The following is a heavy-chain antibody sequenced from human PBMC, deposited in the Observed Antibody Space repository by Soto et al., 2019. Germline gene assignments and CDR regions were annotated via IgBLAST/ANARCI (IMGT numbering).Heavy chain of an antibody. CDR1: GGTFSSYA. V-gene: IGHV1-69*13. Sequence: GASVKVSCKASGGTFSSYAISWVRQAPGQGLEWMGGIIPIFGTANYAQKFQGRVTITADESTSTAYMELSSLRSEDTAVYYCARRKGYSGYDRYYYYGMDVWGKGTTVTVSS. J-gene: IGHJ6*04. D-gene: IGHD5-12*01. CDR3: ARRKGYSGYDRYYYYGMDV. CDR2: IIPIFGTA.